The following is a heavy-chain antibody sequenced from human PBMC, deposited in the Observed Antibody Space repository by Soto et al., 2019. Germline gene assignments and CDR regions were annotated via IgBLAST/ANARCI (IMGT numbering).Heavy chain of an antibody. V-gene: IGHV3-23*01. CDR2: ISGSGGST. CDR3: AKAGCTSCHFDY. D-gene: IGHD2-2*01. J-gene: IGHJ4*02. CDR1: GFTFSSYA. Sequence: EVQLLESGGGLVQPGGSLRLSCAASGFTFSSYAMSWVRQAPGKGLEWVSVISGSGGSTYYADSVKGRFTISRDNSKNTLYMQMNSLRAEDTAVYYCAKAGCTSCHFDYWGQGTLVTVSS.